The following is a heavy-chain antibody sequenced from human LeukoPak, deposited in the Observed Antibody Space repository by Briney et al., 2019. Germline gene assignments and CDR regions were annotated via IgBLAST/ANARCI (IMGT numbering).Heavy chain of an antibody. J-gene: IGHJ4*02. CDR2: ISSSSSTI. Sequence: GRSLRLSCAASGFTFSSYSMNWVRQAPGKGLEWVSYISSSSSTIYYADSVKGRFTISRDNAKNSLYLQMNSLRAEDTAVYYYARALVAAARNFDYWGQGTLVTVSS. CDR3: ARALVAAARNFDY. D-gene: IGHD6-13*01. V-gene: IGHV3-48*01. CDR1: GFTFSSYS.